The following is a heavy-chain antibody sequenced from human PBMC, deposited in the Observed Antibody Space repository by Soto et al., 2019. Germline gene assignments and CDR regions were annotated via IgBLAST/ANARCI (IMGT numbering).Heavy chain of an antibody. D-gene: IGHD6-19*01. CDR2: ISYDGSNK. CDR1: GFTFSSYG. Sequence: QVQLVESGGGVVQPGRSLRLSCEVSGFTFSSYGMEWVRQAPGKGLEWVAVISYDGSNKYYADSVKGRFTISRENSKNTLYLHMKSLGVEDTAVYYCAKGAVAAQGWFDPWGQGTRVTVSS. J-gene: IGHJ5*02. CDR3: AKGAVAAQGWFDP. V-gene: IGHV3-30*18.